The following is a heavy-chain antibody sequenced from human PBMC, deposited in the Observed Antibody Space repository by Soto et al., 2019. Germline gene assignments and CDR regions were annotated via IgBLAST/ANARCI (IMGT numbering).Heavy chain of an antibody. D-gene: IGHD6-13*01. J-gene: IGHJ6*02. CDR2: TYYRSKWYN. Sequence: SQTLSLTCAISGDSVSSNSAACNWIRQSPSRGLEWLGRTYYRSKWYNDYAVSVKSRITINPDTSKNQFSLQLNSVTPEDTAVYYCARSFASAGIAAADPYYYYGMDVWGQGTTVTVSS. V-gene: IGHV6-1*01. CDR3: ARSFASAGIAAADPYYYYGMDV. CDR1: GDSVSSNSAA.